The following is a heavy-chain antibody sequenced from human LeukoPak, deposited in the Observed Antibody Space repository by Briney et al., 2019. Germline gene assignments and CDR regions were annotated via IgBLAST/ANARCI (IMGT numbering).Heavy chain of an antibody. Sequence: SETLSVTCTVSGGSISSYYWSWIRQPPGKGLEWIGYIYYSGSTNYNPSLKSRVTISVDTSKNQFSLKLSSVTAADTAVYYCARWDATTGPDYYYYGMDVWGQGTTVTVSS. CDR3: ARWDATTGPDYYYYGMDV. D-gene: IGHD4-17*01. J-gene: IGHJ6*02. CDR2: IYYSGST. V-gene: IGHV4-59*01. CDR1: GGSISSYY.